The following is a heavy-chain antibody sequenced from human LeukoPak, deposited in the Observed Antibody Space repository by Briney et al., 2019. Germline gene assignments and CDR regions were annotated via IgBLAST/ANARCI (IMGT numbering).Heavy chain of an antibody. CDR3: AREGTMVRGVMNHFDY. J-gene: IGHJ4*02. Sequence: SQTLSLTCAISGDSVSSNNAAWNWIRQSPSRGLEWLGRTLYRSKWYNDYAVSVKGRITISPDTSKNQFPLQLNSVTPEDTAVYYCAREGTMVRGVMNHFDYWGQGTLVTVSS. CDR2: TLYRSKWYN. D-gene: IGHD3-10*01. CDR1: GDSVSSNNAA. V-gene: IGHV6-1*01.